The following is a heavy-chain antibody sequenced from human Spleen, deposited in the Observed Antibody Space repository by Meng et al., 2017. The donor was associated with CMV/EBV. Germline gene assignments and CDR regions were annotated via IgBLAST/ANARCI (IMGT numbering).Heavy chain of an antibody. CDR1: GFTFSSYG. CDR3: ARDQLCSSSTCDDAFDI. V-gene: IGHV3-74*01. CDR2: INIDGSST. Sequence: GESLKISCAASGFTFSSYGMHWVRQAPGKGLVWVSRINIDGSSTDYADSVKGRFTISRDNAKNTVYLQMNSLRAEDTAIYFCARDQLCSSSTCDDAFDIWGQGTMVTVSS. D-gene: IGHD2-2*01. J-gene: IGHJ3*02.